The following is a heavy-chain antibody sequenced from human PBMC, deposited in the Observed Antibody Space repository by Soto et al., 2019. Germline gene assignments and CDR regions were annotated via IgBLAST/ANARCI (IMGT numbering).Heavy chain of an antibody. Sequence: AVKVSCKASGGTFSSYAISWVRQAPGQGLEWMGGIIPIFGTANYAQKFQGRVTITADESTSTAYMELSSLRSEDTAVYYCARLPADIYPPNYYFDYWGQGTTVTVSS. V-gene: IGHV1-69*13. CDR1: GGTFSSYA. CDR2: IIPIFGTA. J-gene: IGHJ4*02. D-gene: IGHD2-2*02. CDR3: ARLPADIYPPNYYFDY.